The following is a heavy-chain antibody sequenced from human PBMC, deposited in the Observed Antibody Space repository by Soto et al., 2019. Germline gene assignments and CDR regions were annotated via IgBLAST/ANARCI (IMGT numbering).Heavy chain of an antibody. D-gene: IGHD6-13*01. J-gene: IGHJ2*01. CDR3: AKDLEYSSSRTWYFDL. CDR2: ISGSGGST. CDR1: GFTFSSYA. V-gene: IGHV3-23*01. Sequence: GSLRLSCAASGFTFSSYAMSWVRQAPGKGLEWVSAISGSGGSTYYADSVKGRFTISRDNSKNTLYLQMNSLRAEDTAVYYCAKDLEYSSSRTWYFDLWGRGTLVTVSS.